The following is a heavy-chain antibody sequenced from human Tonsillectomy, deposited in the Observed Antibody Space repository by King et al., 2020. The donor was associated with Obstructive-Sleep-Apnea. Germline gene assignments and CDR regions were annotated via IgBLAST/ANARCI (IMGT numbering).Heavy chain of an antibody. J-gene: IGHJ3*02. Sequence: VQLVESGGDLVQPGRSLRLSCAASGFTFDDYAMHWVRQAPGKGLEWVSGISWNSGSIGYADSVKGRFNISRDNAKNSLYLQMNSLRAEDTALYYCAKDRGRGVVPAAGSAFDIWGQGTMVTVSS. CDR2: ISWNSGSI. CDR1: GFTFDDYA. D-gene: IGHD2-2*01. V-gene: IGHV3-9*01. CDR3: AKDRGRGVVPAAGSAFDI.